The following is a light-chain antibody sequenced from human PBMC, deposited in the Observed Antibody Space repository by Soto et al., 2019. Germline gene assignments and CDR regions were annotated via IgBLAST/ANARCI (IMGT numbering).Light chain of an antibody. J-gene: IGKJ1*01. V-gene: IGKV3-20*01. CDR1: QSVSSSY. CDR3: QQYRT. Sequence: EIVLTQSPGTLSLSPGERATLSCRASQSVSSSYLAWYQQKPGQAPRLLIYGASSRPTGIPDRFSGSGSGTDFTLTISRLEPEDFAVYYCQQYRTFGQGTKVDIK. CDR2: GAS.